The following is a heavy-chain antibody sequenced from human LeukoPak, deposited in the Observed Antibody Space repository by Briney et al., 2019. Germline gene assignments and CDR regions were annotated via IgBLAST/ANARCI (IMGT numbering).Heavy chain of an antibody. V-gene: IGHV4-59*01. J-gene: IGHJ4*02. CDR1: GGSISSYY. D-gene: IGHD6-6*01. Sequence: SETLSLTCTVSGGSISSYYWSWIRQPPGKGLEWIGYIYYSGSTNYNPSLKSRVTISVDTSKNQFSLKLSSVTAADTAVYYCARVDPDSSSTLEVFDYWGEGTLVTVSS. CDR2: IYYSGST. CDR3: ARVDPDSSSTLEVFDY.